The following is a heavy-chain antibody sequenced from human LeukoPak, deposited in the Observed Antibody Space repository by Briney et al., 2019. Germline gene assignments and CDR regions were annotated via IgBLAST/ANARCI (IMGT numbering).Heavy chain of an antibody. CDR3: AREGLSSGEEDYYYMDV. CDR1: GGSFSGYY. J-gene: IGHJ6*03. D-gene: IGHD3-22*01. CDR2: INHSGST. Sequence: PSETLALTCAVYGGSFSGYYWSWIRQPPGKGLEWIGEINHSGSTNYNPSLKSRVTISVDTSKNQFSLKLSSVTAADTAVYYCAREGLSSGEEDYYYMDVWGKGPTVTVSS. V-gene: IGHV4-34*01.